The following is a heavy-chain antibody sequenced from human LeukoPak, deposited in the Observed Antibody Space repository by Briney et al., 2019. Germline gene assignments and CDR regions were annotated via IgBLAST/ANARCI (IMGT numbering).Heavy chain of an antibody. D-gene: IGHD1-26*01. J-gene: IGHJ4*02. CDR3: ARDVGATTPYFDY. Sequence: ASVKVSCQASGYTFTGYYIHWVRQAPGQGLEWMGWINPNSGGTNYAQKFQGSVTLTRDTSISTAYMELTRLRSDDTAVYYCARDVGATTPYFDYWGQGTLVTVSS. CDR2: INPNSGGT. V-gene: IGHV1-2*02. CDR1: GYTFTGYY.